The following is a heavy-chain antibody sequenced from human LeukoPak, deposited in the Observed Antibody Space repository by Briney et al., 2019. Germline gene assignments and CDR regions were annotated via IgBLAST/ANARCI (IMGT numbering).Heavy chain of an antibody. CDR1: GFTFNSYW. J-gene: IGHJ4*02. CDR3: ARALAVVGTGGHY. CDR2: ISSDGSST. Sequence: GGSLRLSCAASGFTFNSYWMHWVRQAPGKGLVWVSRISSDGSSTSYADSVKGRFTISRDNAKNTLYLQMNSLRAEDTAVYYCARALAVVGTGGHYWGQGTLVTVSP. D-gene: IGHD6-19*01. V-gene: IGHV3-74*01.